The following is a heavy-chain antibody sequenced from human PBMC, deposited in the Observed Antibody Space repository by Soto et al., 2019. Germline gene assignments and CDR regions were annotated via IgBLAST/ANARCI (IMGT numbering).Heavy chain of an antibody. CDR1: GYTFTSYD. Sequence: QVQLVQSGAEVKKPGASVKVSCKASGYTFTSYDSNWVRQATGQGLEWMGWMNHNSGNTGYAQKFQGRVTMTRNTSISTAYMELSSLRSDDPAGYYWARGRAGQGDYWGQGTLVTVSS. CDR3: ARGRAGQGDY. J-gene: IGHJ4*02. CDR2: MNHNSGNT. V-gene: IGHV1-8*01.